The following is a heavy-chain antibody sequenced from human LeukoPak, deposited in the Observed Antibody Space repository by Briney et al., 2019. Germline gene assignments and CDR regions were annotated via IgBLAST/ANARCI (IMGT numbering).Heavy chain of an antibody. J-gene: IGHJ4*02. Sequence: ASVKASCKASGHTFTGYYMHWERQAPGHRLEWMGWINPNSGGTNYAQKFQRRGTMTRDTSLSPAYMVPGRLQSDDLALYHCAKDFFAGYYDSSGYYRGQFDYWGQGTLVTVS. CDR2: INPNSGGT. V-gene: IGHV1-2*02. D-gene: IGHD3-22*01. CDR3: AKDFFAGYYDSSGYYRGQFDY. CDR1: GHTFTGYY.